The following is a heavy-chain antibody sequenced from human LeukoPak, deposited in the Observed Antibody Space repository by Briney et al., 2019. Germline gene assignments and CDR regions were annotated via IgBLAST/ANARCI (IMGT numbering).Heavy chain of an antibody. CDR1: GDSVSSTNGVA. Sequence: SQTLSLTFAISGDSVSSTNGVAWDWIRQSPSRGLGWLGRTYYRARWYNDYAESVKSRITVNPDTSKNQFSLQLNSVTPEDTAVYYCARGKNNAFDYWGQGTLVTVSS. CDR2: TYYRARWYN. V-gene: IGHV6-1*01. D-gene: IGHD2/OR15-2a*01. J-gene: IGHJ4*02. CDR3: ARGKNNAFDY.